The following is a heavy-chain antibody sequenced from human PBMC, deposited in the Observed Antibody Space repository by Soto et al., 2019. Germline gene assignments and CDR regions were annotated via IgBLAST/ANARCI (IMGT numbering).Heavy chain of an antibody. CDR2: ISAYNGNT. J-gene: IGHJ4*02. CDR3: ARFLYYFDN. CDR1: GYTFSTYG. Sequence: QVHLVQSGAEVKQPGASVKVSCKASGYTFSTYGITWVRQAPGQGLECMGWISAYNGNTNYAQKFQGRVTMTTDTSTSTAYMELRSLRSDDTAVYYCARFLYYFDNWGQGTLVTVSS. V-gene: IGHV1-18*01. D-gene: IGHD3-3*01.